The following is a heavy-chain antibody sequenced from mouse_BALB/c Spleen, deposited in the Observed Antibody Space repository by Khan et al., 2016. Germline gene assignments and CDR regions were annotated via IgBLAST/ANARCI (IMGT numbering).Heavy chain of an antibody. V-gene: IGHV2-9-2*01. D-gene: IGHD3-1*01. CDR1: GFSLTSFD. Sequence: QMQLEESGPGLVAPSQSLSITCTVSGFSLTSFDVSWIRQSPGKGLEWLGLIWTGGGTNYNLAFMSRLSISNGNSKSQVFLNMNSLQTDDTAIYYGVSEVVGSGDYWCQGTSVTVSS. CDR2: IWTGGGT. CDR3: VSEVVGSGDY. J-gene: IGHJ4*01.